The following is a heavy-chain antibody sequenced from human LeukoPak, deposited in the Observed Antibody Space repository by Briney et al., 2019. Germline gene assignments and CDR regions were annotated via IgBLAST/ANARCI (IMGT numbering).Heavy chain of an antibody. Sequence: SVKVSCKASGGTFSSYTISWARQAPGQGLEWMGRIIPILGIANYAQKFQGRVTITADKSTSTAYMELSSLRSEDTAVYYCARAIFGVVIKDENAFDIWGQGRMVTVSS. CDR3: ARAIFGVVIKDENAFDI. V-gene: IGHV1-69*02. CDR1: GGTFSSYT. CDR2: IIPILGIA. D-gene: IGHD3-3*01. J-gene: IGHJ3*02.